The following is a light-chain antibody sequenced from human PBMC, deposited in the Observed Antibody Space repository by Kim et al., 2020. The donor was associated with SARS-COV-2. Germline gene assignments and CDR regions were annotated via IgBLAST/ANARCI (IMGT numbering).Light chain of an antibody. CDR1: QTISNS. Sequence: GDRVTITCRASQTISNSLNWYQQKPGKAPKLLIYAASSLQSGVPSRFSGSGSGTDFTFTISSLQPEDFATYYCQQSYGTPRAFG. J-gene: IGKJ1*01. CDR2: AAS. CDR3: QQSYGTPRA. V-gene: IGKV1-39*01.